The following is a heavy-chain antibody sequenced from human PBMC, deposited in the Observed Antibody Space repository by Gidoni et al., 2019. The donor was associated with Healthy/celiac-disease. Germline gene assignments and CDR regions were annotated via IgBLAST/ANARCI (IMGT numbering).Heavy chain of an antibody. V-gene: IGHV1-3*01. CDR3: ARDREAYSGSYYYFDY. J-gene: IGHJ4*02. CDR2: INAGNGNT. CDR1: GYTFTSYA. D-gene: IGHD1-26*01. Sequence: QVQLVPSGAEVKKPGASLKVSCKSSGYTFTSYAMHWVRQAPGQRLEWMGWINAGNGNTKYSQKFQGRVTITRDTSASTAYMELSSLRSEDTAVYYCARDREAYSGSYYYFDYWGQGTLVTVSS.